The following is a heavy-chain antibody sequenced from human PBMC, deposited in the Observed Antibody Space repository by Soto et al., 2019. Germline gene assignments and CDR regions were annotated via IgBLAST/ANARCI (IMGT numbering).Heavy chain of an antibody. Sequence: SETLSLTCAVYGGSFSGYYWIWIRQPPGKGLEWIGEINHSGSTNYNPSLKSRVTISVDTSKNQFSLKLSSVTAADTAVYYCAAVIVESLYFDYWGQGTLVTVSS. D-gene: IGHD3-22*01. CDR1: GGSFSGYY. J-gene: IGHJ4*02. CDR2: INHSGST. CDR3: AAVIVESLYFDY. V-gene: IGHV4-34*01.